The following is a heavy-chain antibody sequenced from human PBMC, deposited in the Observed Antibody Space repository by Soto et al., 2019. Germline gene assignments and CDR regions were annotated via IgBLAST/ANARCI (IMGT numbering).Heavy chain of an antibody. J-gene: IGHJ4*02. CDR3: ARRWGTYFDY. Sequence: SETLSLTCTVSGGSISNYYWSWFRQTPGKGLEWIGYVHDSGGSNYNPSLKSRVAISLDTSKSQFSLKLSSVTAADTAVYYCARRWGTYFDYWGQGTRVTVSS. CDR1: GGSISNYY. V-gene: IGHV4-59*01. D-gene: IGHD7-27*01. CDR2: VHDSGGS.